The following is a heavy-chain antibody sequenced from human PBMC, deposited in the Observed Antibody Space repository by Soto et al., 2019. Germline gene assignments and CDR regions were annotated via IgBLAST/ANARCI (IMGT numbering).Heavy chain of an antibody. V-gene: IGHV4-4*07. CDR1: GGSISGYY. Sequence: SDNLPVTWTVSGGSISGYYWSWIRQPAGKGLEWLGRIYTSGTTNYNPSLKSRITMSVDTSKNQFSLKLSSVTVADTAVYYCARDRAAPAMQDWVEPSGQGTMVPV. CDR3: ARDRAAPAMQDWVEP. CDR2: IYTSGTT. D-gene: IGHD2-2*01. J-gene: IGHJ5*02.